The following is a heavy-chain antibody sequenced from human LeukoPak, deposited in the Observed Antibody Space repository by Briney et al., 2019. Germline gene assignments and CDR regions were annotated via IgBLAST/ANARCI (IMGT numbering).Heavy chain of an antibody. CDR2: IYPGDSDT. V-gene: IGHV5-51*01. J-gene: IGHJ6*02. CDR3: AKGVSGTYFGMDV. D-gene: IGHD3-10*01. Sequence: GESLKISCKGSGYRFINCWIGWVRQMPGKGLEWMGIIYPGDSDTTYSPSFQGQVTISADKSINTAYLQWSSLKASDTAIYYCAKGVSGTYFGMDVWGQGTTVTVSS. CDR1: GYRFINCW.